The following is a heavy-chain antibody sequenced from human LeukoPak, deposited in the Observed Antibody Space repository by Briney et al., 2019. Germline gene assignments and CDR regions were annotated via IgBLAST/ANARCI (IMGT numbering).Heavy chain of an antibody. Sequence: ASVKVSCKASGYTFTSYYMHWVRQAPGQGLEWMGIINPSGGSTGYAQKFQGRVTMTRDTSTSTVYMELSSLRSEDTAVYYCARSALYCSGGSCFLDYWGQGTLVTVSS. CDR3: ARSALYCSGGSCFLDY. J-gene: IGHJ4*02. CDR2: INPSGGST. V-gene: IGHV1-46*01. D-gene: IGHD2-15*01. CDR1: GYTFTSYY.